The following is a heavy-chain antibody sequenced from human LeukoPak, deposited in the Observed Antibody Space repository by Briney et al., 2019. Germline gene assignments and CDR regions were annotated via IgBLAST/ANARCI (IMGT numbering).Heavy chain of an antibody. CDR1: GGSFSGYY. CDR2: INYSGST. J-gene: IGHJ4*02. V-gene: IGHV4-34*01. D-gene: IGHD4-17*01. Sequence: PSETLSLTCAVYGGSFSGYYWSWIRQPPGKGLEWIGEINYSGSTNYNPSLKSRVTISVDTSKNQFSLKLSSVTAADTAVYYCALTTVTSDFDYWGRGTLVTVSS. CDR3: ALTTVTSDFDY.